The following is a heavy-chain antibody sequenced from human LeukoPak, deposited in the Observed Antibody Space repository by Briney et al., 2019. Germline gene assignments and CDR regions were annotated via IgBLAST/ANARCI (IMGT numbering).Heavy chain of an antibody. Sequence: SETLSLTCTVSGGSVSSGSYYWSWIRQPPGKGLEWIGYIYYSGSTNYNPSLKSRVTTSVDTSKNQFSLKLSSVTAADTAVYYCARGGSSSWYVGNWFDPWGQGTLVTVSS. CDR1: GGSVSSGSYY. V-gene: IGHV4-61*01. CDR3: ARGGSSSWYVGNWFDP. J-gene: IGHJ5*02. CDR2: IYYSGST. D-gene: IGHD6-13*01.